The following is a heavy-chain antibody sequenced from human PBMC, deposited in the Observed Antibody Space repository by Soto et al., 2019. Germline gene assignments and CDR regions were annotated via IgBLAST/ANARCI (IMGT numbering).Heavy chain of an antibody. CDR1: GGSISSGGYY. J-gene: IGHJ6*02. Sequence: SETLSLTCTVSGGSISSGGYYWSWIRQHPGKGREWIGYIYYSGSTYYNPTLKSRVTISVDTSKNQFSLKMSPVTAADTAVYYCARFVGYCSSTSCIGGRGYYYGMDVWGQGTTVTVSS. CDR2: IYYSGST. V-gene: IGHV4-31*03. CDR3: ARFVGYCSSTSCIGGRGYYYGMDV. D-gene: IGHD2-2*01.